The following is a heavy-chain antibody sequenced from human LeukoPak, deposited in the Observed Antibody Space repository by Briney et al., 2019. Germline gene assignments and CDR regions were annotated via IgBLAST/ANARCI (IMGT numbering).Heavy chain of an antibody. D-gene: IGHD3-10*01. CDR3: ARGFLVKWFGEQGGDY. Sequence: GGSLRLSCAASGFTFSSYAMSWVRQAPGKGLEWVSAISGSGGSTYYADSVKGRFTISRDNAKNSLYLQMNSLRAEDTAVYYCARGFLVKWFGEQGGDYWGQGTLVTVSS. CDR2: ISGSGGST. V-gene: IGHV3-23*01. CDR1: GFTFSSYA. J-gene: IGHJ4*02.